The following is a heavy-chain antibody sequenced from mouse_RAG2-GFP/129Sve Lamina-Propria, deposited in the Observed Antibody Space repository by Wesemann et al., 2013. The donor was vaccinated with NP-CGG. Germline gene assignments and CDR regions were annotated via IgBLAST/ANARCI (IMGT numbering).Heavy chain of an antibody. CDR2: IYPSDSET. CDR1: GYTFTSYW. D-gene: IGHD1-1*01. J-gene: IGHJ3*01. V-gene: IGHV1-61*01. Sequence: RPGSSVKLSCKASGYTFTSYWMDWVKQRPGQGLEWIGNIYPSDSETHYNQKFKDKATLTVDKSSSTAYMQLSSLTSEDSAVYYCARSDYGSPFAYWGQGTLVTVSA. CDR3: ARSDYGSPFAY.